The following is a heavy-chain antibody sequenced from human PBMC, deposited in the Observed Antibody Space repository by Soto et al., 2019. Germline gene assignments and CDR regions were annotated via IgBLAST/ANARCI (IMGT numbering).Heavy chain of an antibody. CDR2: IIPIFGTA. D-gene: IGHD4-17*01. CDR3: ARMTTVTSEFDY. J-gene: IGHJ4*02. V-gene: IGHV1-69*13. CDR1: GGTFSSYA. Sequence: GASVKVSCKASGGTFSSYAISWVRQAPGQGLEWMGGIIPIFGTANYAQKFQGRVTITADESTSTAYMELSSLRSEDTAVYYCARMTTVTSEFDYWGQGPLVTVSS.